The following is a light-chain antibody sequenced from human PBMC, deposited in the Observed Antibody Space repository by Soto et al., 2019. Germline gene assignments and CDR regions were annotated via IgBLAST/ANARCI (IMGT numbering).Light chain of an antibody. CDR1: SSDVGAYDY. CDR3: QSYDSTLSARYV. Sequence: QSVLTQPPSASGSPGQSVTISCTGTSSDVGAYDYVSWYQQHPGKAPKLMIYEINKRPSGVPDRFSGSKSGNTASLTVSGLQAEDEADYYCQSYDSTLSARYVFGTGTKVTVL. V-gene: IGLV2-8*01. J-gene: IGLJ1*01. CDR2: EIN.